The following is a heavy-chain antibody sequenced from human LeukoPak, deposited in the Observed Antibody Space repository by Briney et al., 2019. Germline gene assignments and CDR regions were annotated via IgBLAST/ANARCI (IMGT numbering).Heavy chain of an antibody. J-gene: IGHJ6*03. D-gene: IGHD3-10*01. CDR3: ARDIWFGEGYYYYYYMDV. CDR1: GGSISSYY. CDR2: IYTSGST. Sequence: SETLSLTCTVSGGSISSYYWSWIRQPAGKGLEWIGRIYTSGSTNYNPSLKGRVTMSVDTSKNQFSLKLSSVTAADTAVYYCARDIWFGEGYYYYYYMDVWGKGTTVTVSS. V-gene: IGHV4-4*07.